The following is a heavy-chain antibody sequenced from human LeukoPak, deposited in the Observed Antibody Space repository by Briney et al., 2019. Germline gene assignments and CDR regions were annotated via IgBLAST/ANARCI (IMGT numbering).Heavy chain of an antibody. V-gene: IGHV3-21*01. J-gene: IGHJ4*02. CDR1: GFTFSSYS. CDR3: ARGKRSSCHTGIFDY. CDR2: ISSSSSYI. D-gene: IGHD6-19*01. Sequence: GGSLRLSCAASGFTFSSYSMNWVRQAPGKGLEWVSSISSSSSYIYYADSVKGRFTISRDNAKNSLYLQMNSLRAEDTAVYYCARGKRSSCHTGIFDYWGQGTLVTVSS.